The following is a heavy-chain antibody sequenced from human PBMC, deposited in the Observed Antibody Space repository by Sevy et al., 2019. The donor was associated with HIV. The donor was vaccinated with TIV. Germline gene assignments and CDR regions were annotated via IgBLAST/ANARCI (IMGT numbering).Heavy chain of an antibody. D-gene: IGHD2-15*01. V-gene: IGHV3-23*05. CDR3: AGGACRKPHDY. Sequence: GGSLRLSCAASGFPFNIYSMSWVRQAPGKGLEWVSTLSFGCSKINYADSVKGRFTISRDNTENTLYLQMNSLRAEDTAVYFCAGGACRKPHDYWGRGTLVTVSS. CDR2: LSFGCSKI. CDR1: GFPFNIYS. J-gene: IGHJ4*02.